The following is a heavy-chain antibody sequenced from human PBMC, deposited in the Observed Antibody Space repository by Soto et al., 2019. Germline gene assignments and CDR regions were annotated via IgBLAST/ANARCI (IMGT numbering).Heavy chain of an antibody. D-gene: IGHD3-22*01. CDR2: IRSKANGGTT. J-gene: IGHJ4*02. V-gene: IGHV3-49*04. CDR1: GFTFGDYG. CDR3: NRVGGYYKTDY. Sequence: GGSLRLSCTGSGFTFGDYGMSWVRQAPGKGLEWVGFIRSKANGGTTEYAASVRGRFTFSRDDSKSIAYLQMNSLKTEDTAVYYCNRVGGYYKTDYCGQGTLVTVYS.